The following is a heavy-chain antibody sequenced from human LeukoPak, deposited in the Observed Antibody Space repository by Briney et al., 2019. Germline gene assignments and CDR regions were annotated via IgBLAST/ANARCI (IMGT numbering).Heavy chain of an antibody. Sequence: GVSLRLSCAASGFTFDDYGMSWVRQAPGKGLEWVSGINWNGGSTGYADSVKGRFNISRDNAKNSLYLQMNSLRAEDTALYYCASGGIYYGAAFDFWGQGTLVTVSS. V-gene: IGHV3-20*04. CDR1: GFTFDDYG. D-gene: IGHD1-26*01. CDR3: ASGGIYYGAAFDF. J-gene: IGHJ4*02. CDR2: INWNGGST.